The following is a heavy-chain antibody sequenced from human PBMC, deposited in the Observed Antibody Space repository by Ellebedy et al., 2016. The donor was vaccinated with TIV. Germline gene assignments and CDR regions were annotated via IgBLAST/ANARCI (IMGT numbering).Heavy chain of an antibody. D-gene: IGHD1-14*01. J-gene: IGHJ3*01. CDR1: GDSINSYF. CDR2: IYSSGRT. V-gene: IGHV4-59*01. Sequence: SETLSLXXTVSGDSINSYFCRWIRQPPGRGLEWIGYIYSSGRTNYTPSLKGRVTMSVDTSKNQFSLRLSSVTAADTGVYYCARTTAFDVWGQGTMVTVSS. CDR3: ARTTAFDV.